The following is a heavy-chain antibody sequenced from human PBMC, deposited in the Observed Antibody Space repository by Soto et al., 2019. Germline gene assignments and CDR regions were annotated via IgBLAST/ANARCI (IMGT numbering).Heavy chain of an antibody. Sequence: EVQLVESGGGLVQPGGSLRLSCAASGFTFSSYWMHWVRQAPGKGLVWVSRINSDGSSTSYADSVKGRFTISRDNAKNTLYLQMNSLRAEDTAVYYCARVGPFDCSGGSCYDFGYFDYWGQGTLVTVSS. CDR2: INSDGSST. CDR1: GFTFSSYW. D-gene: IGHD2-15*01. CDR3: ARVGPFDCSGGSCYDFGYFDY. V-gene: IGHV3-74*01. J-gene: IGHJ4*02.